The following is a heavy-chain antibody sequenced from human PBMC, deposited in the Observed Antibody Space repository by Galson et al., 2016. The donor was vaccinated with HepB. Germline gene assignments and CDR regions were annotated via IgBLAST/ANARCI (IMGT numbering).Heavy chain of an antibody. V-gene: IGHV3-23*01. J-gene: IGHJ5*02. CDR1: GFTFSTYG. CDR2: ISGSGGPT. D-gene: IGHD3-10*01. CDR3: ARGNYNAGSPRPHWFDP. Sequence: SLRLSCATSGFTFSTYGMTWVRQAPGKGLEWVSSISGSGGPTYYADSVKGRFIISRDNSRNTLYLQMNSLRAEDTAVYYCARGNYNAGSPRPHWFDPWGQGTLVTVSS.